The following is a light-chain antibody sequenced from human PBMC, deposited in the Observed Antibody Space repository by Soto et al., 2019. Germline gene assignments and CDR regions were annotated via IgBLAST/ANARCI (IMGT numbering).Light chain of an antibody. Sequence: IQMTQSPSTLSSSFGDRVTITCQASQGIDMFLNWFQQKPGKAPKLLIHDATSLESGVPSRFSGSGSGTEFTLTISSMTPDDFATYYCQQYSSYWTFAQGTKVDI. CDR3: QQYSSYWT. CDR1: QGIDMF. CDR2: DAT. J-gene: IGKJ1*01. V-gene: IGKV1-5*01.